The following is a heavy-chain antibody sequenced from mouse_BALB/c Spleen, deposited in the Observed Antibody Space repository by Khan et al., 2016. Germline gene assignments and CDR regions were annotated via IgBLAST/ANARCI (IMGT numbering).Heavy chain of an antibody. J-gene: IGHJ1*01. CDR2: IDPFNGGT. CDR3: GRGDYNGSSYWYFDV. CDR1: GYSFTNYY. D-gene: IGHD1-1*01. V-gene: IGHV1S135*01. Sequence: VQLQQSGPELMKPGASVKISCKASGYSFTNYYMHWVKQSHGKSLEWIGDIDPFNGGTGYNLKFKGKATLTVDKSSSTAYMHLSSLTSEDSAVYYCGRGDYNGSSYWYFDVWGAGTTVTVSS.